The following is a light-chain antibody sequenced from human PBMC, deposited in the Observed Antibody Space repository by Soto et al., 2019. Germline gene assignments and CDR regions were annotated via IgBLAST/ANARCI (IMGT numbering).Light chain of an antibody. J-gene: IGKJ2*01. CDR3: QQYGSSPHT. V-gene: IGKV3-20*01. Sequence: EIVLTQSPGTLSLSPGERATLSCRASQSVSNSYLAWYQHKPGQAPRLLIHVASSRATGIPDRFSGGGSGTEFTLNISRLEPEDFAVYYCQQYGSSPHTFGQGTKLEIK. CDR2: VAS. CDR1: QSVSNSY.